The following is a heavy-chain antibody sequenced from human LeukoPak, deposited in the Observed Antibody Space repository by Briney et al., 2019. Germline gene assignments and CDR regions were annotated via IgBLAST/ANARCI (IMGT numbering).Heavy chain of an antibody. V-gene: IGHV3-30*02. Sequence: GGSLRLSCAASGFTFSSYGMHWVRQAPGKGLEWVAFIRYDGSNKYYADSVKGRFTISRDNSKNTLYLQMNSLRAEDTAVYYCARDRVSHDAFDIWGQGTMVTVSS. D-gene: IGHD6-6*01. J-gene: IGHJ3*02. CDR1: GFTFSSYG. CDR2: IRYDGSNK. CDR3: ARDRVSHDAFDI.